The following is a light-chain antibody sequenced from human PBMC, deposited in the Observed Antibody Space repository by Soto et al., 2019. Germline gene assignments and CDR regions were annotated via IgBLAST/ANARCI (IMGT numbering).Light chain of an antibody. J-gene: IGKJ3*01. V-gene: IGKV1-9*01. CDR2: AAS. Sequence: DIQLTQSPSFLSASVGDRVTITCRASQGISSYLAWYQQKPGKAPKLLIYAASTLQSGVPSRFRGSGSGTEFTLTMSSLQSEDFATYYCQPGGTFGPGNKVDI. CDR1: QGISSY. CDR3: QPGGT.